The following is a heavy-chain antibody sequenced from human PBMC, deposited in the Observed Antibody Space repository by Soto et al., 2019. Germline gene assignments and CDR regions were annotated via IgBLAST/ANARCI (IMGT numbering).Heavy chain of an antibody. CDR1: GGTFTSYA. D-gene: IGHD2-15*01. V-gene: IGHV1-69*13. CDR2: IIAIFGTA. J-gene: IGHJ4*01. CDR3: AYKCYWIDY. Sequence: SVKVSCKASGGTFTSYAISWVRQAPGQGLEWMGGIIAIFGTANYAQEFQGRVSITADESTSTAYMELRSLRSEDTAVYYWAYKCYWIDYWGQGTTVTVSS.